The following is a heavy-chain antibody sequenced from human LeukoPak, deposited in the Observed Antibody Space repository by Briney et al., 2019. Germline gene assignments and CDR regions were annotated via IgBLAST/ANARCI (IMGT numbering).Heavy chain of an antibody. J-gene: IGHJ5*02. CDR2: IYYTGSI. CDR3: ARHAIYSGGYSYWFDP. Sequence: PSETVSLTCTVSGGSISSYYWSWIRQPPGKRLEWIAFIYYTGSINYNPSLKSRASISLDTSKNLCSLRLSSVTAADTAVYYCARHAIYSGGYSYWFDPWGLGTLVTVSS. CDR1: GGSISSYY. D-gene: IGHD1-26*01. V-gene: IGHV4-59*08.